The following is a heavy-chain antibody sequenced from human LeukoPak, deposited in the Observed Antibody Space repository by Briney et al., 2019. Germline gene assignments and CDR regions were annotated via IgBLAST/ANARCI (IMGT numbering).Heavy chain of an antibody. CDR3: ARSWYGDYLVDY. Sequence: SETLSLTCAVYGGSFSGYYWSWIRQPPGKGLEWIGEINHSGSTYYNPSLKSRVTISVDTSKNQFSLKLSSVTAADTAVYYCARSWYGDYLVDYWGQGTLVTVSS. CDR2: INHSGST. J-gene: IGHJ4*02. D-gene: IGHD4-17*01. CDR1: GGSFSGYY. V-gene: IGHV4-34*01.